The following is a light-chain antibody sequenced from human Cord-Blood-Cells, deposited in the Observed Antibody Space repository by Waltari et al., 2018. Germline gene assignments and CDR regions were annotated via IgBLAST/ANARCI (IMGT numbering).Light chain of an antibody. J-gene: IGLJ3*02. V-gene: IGLV2-14*03. CDR3: SSYTSSSSWV. CDR1: SSDVGGYNY. CDR2: DFS. Sequence: QSALAQPASVSGSPGQSITISCTGTSSDVGGYNYVAWYQQHPGKAPKLMFYDFSNRPSGVSNRFSCSKSGNTASLTISGLQAEDDADYYCSSYTSSSSWVFGGGTKLTVL.